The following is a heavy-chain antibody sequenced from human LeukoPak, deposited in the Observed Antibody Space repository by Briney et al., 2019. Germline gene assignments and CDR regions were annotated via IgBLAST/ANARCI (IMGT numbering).Heavy chain of an antibody. J-gene: IGHJ6*02. Sequence: GGSLRLSCAASGFTFSSYSMNWVRQAPGKGLEWVSSISSSSSYIYYADSVKGRFTISRDNAKNSLYLQMNSLRAEDTAVYYCARDASAVAEVYGMDVWGQGTTVTVSS. V-gene: IGHV3-21*01. CDR3: ARDASAVAEVYGMDV. CDR2: ISSSSSYI. CDR1: GFTFSSYS. D-gene: IGHD6-19*01.